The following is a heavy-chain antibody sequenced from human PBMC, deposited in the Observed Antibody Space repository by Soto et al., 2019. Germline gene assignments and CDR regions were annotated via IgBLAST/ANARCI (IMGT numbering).Heavy chain of an antibody. V-gene: IGHV5-51*01. D-gene: IGHD1-26*01. CDR3: ARHGLAGSYYLGLDY. CDR1: GYSFTSYW. J-gene: IGHJ4*02. Sequence: GESLKISCKGSGYSFTSYWIGWVRQMPGKGLEWMGIIYPGDSDTRYSPSFQGQVTISADKSISTAYLQWSSLKASDTAMYYCARHGLAGSYYLGLDYWGQETLVTVSS. CDR2: IYPGDSDT.